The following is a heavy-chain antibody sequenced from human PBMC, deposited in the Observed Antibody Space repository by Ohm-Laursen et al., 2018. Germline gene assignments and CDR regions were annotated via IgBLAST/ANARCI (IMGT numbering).Heavy chain of an antibody. CDR1: GFSFSDYF. Sequence: SLRLSCAASGFSFSDYFMSWIRQAPGKGLEWLAYIDISGTIIYYADSVKGRFTISRDNAKNSLYLQMNSLRAEDTAVYYCAADSSGYYSDYFDYWGQGTLVTVSS. CDR2: IDISGTII. CDR3: AADSSGYYSDYFDY. J-gene: IGHJ4*02. D-gene: IGHD3-22*01. V-gene: IGHV3-11*01.